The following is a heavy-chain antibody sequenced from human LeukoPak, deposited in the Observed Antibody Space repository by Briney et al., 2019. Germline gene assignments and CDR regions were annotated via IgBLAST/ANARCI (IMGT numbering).Heavy chain of an antibody. D-gene: IGHD6-13*01. CDR3: ARRPSHSSSWYIDY. Sequence: PSETLSLTCAVYGGSFSGYYWSWIRQPPGKGLERIGEINHSGSTNYNPSLKSRVTISVDTSKNQFSLKLSSVTAADTAVYYCARRPSHSSSWYIDYWGQGTLVTVSS. CDR1: GGSFSGYY. J-gene: IGHJ4*02. V-gene: IGHV4-34*01. CDR2: INHSGST.